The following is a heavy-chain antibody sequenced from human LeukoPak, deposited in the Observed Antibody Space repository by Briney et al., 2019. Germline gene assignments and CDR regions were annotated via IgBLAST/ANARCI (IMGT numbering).Heavy chain of an antibody. CDR3: ASKGYCSSTSCYYFDY. J-gene: IGHJ4*02. V-gene: IGHV4-39*07. Sequence: SETLSLTCTVSGGSISSSSYYWGWIRQPPGKGLEWIGSIYYSGSTYYNPSLKSRVAISVDTSKNQFSLKLSSVTAADTAVYYCASKGYCSSTSCYYFDYWGQGTLVTVSS. CDR1: GGSISSSSYY. CDR2: IYYSGST. D-gene: IGHD2-2*01.